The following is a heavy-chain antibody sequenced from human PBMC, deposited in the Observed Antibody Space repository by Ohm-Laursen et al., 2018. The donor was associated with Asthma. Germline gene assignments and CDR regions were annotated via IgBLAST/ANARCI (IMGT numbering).Heavy chain of an antibody. CDR2: IKEDGSEE. V-gene: IGHV3-7*02. CDR3: ARIGPEWELPGREYSLIH. D-gene: IGHD1-26*01. Sequence: SLRLSCAASGLSFSSSWMTWVRQAPGKGPEWVAHIKEDGSEESYLASVKGRFTISRDNARNSVYLQMNSLRAEDTALYYCARIGPEWELPGREYSLIHWGQGTLVTVSS. J-gene: IGHJ1*01. CDR1: GLSFSSSW.